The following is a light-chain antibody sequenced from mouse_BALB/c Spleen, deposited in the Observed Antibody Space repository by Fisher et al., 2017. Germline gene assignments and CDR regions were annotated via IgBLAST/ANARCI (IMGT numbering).Light chain of an antibody. J-gene: IGKJ1*01. V-gene: IGKV4-59*01. CDR1: SSVSY. Sequence: IVMTQSPAIMSASPGEKVTISCSASSSVSYMHWYQQKSGTSPKRWIYDTSKLASGVPARFSGSGSGTSYSLTISSMEAEDAATYYCQQWSSNPRTFGGGTKLEIK. CDR2: DTS. CDR3: QQWSSNPRT.